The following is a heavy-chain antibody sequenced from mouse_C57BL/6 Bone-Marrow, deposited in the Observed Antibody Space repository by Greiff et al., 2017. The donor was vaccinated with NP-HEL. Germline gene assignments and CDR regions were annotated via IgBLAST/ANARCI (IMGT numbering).Heavy chain of an antibody. CDR2: FHPYNDDT. D-gene: IGHD2-1*01. V-gene: IGHV1-47*01. CDR1: GYTFTTYP. CDR3: ARWGNYRYYFDY. Sequence: VQLKESGAELVKPGASVKMSCKASGYTFTTYPIEWVKQNHGKSLEWIGNFHPYNDDTEYNEKFKNKATLTVEKSSSTVYLELSQLTSDDSSVDYCARWGNYRYYFDYWGQGTTLTVSA. J-gene: IGHJ2*01.